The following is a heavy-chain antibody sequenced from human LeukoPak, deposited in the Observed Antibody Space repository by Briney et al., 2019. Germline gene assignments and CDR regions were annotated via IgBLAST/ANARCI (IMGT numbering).Heavy chain of an antibody. J-gene: IGHJ4*02. CDR1: GFTFSSYN. V-gene: IGHV3-21*01. D-gene: IGHD2-15*01. CDR2: ISSSSSYI. Sequence: GGALRLSCAASGFTFSSYNMNWVRQAPGKGLEWVSSISSSSSYIYYADSVKGRFTISRDSAKNSLFLQMNSLRAEDTAVYYCARDRWHDYWGQGTLVTVSS. CDR3: ARDRWHDY.